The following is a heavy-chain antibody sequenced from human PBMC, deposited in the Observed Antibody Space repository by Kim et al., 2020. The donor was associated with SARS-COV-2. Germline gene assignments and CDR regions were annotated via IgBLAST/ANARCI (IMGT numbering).Heavy chain of an antibody. CDR2: ISSNGVST. CDR3: VSQPKGWDLPGGY. D-gene: IGHD1-26*01. J-gene: IGHJ4*02. V-gene: IGHV3-64D*06. Sequence: GGSLRLSCSASGFTFSNYPMHWVRQAPGKGLEYVSAISSNGVSTYYADSVKGRFTISRDNSKNTLFLQMSSLRTEDTAVYYCVSQPKGWDLPGGYWGQGTLVTVSS. CDR1: GFTFSNYP.